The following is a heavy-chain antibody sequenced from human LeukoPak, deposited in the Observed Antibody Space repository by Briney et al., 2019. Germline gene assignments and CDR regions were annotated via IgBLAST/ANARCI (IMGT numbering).Heavy chain of an antibody. Sequence: ASVKLSCKASGYTFTSYDLHRVRQATGPGLEWMGWMNPNSGNAGYAQKFQGRVTMTRNTSISTDYMELSSLRSEDTGVYYCAREGGTSDWGQGTLVSVSS. J-gene: IGHJ4*02. CDR2: MNPNSGNA. V-gene: IGHV1-8*01. CDR1: GYTFTSYD. CDR3: AREGGTSD. D-gene: IGHD1-26*01.